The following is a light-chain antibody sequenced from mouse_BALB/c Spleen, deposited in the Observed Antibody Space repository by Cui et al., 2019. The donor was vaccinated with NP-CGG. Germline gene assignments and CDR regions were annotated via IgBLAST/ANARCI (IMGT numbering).Light chain of an antibody. CDR3: ALWYSNHWV. CDR2: GTN. V-gene: IGLV1*01. J-gene: IGLJ1*01. CDR1: TGAVTTSNY. Sequence: QAVVTQESALTTSPGETVTLTCRSNTGAVTTSNYANWVQGKPDHLFTGLIGGTNNRAPGVPARFSGSLIGDKAALTITGAQTEDEAVYFCALWYSNHWVFGGGTKLTVL.